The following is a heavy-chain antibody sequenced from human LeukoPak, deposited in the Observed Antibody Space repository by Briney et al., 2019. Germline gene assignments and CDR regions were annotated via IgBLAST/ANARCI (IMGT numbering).Heavy chain of an antibody. Sequence: GGSLRLSCAASGFTFSSYSMNWVRQAPRKGLEWVSSISSSSSYIYYADSVKGRFTISRDNAKNSLYLQMNSLRAEDTAVYYCARGRWFGELSSDYWGQGTLVTVSS. CDR1: GFTFSSYS. D-gene: IGHD3-10*01. V-gene: IGHV3-21*01. J-gene: IGHJ4*02. CDR2: ISSSSSYI. CDR3: ARGRWFGELSSDY.